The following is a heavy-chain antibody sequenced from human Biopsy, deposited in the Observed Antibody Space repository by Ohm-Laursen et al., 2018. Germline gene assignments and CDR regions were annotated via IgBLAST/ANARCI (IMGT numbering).Heavy chain of an antibody. V-gene: IGHV1-69*13. J-gene: IGHJ4*02. Sequence: ASVKVSCNPSGGTFINYAISWVRQAPGQGLEWMGGIIPMFGTANYARMFQGRVTISADESTSTSYMELSSLTTEDTAIYYCARGPHSGSHSCFDYWGRGTLVTVSS. CDR3: ARGPHSGSHSCFDY. CDR2: IIPMFGTA. D-gene: IGHD1-26*01. CDR1: GGTFINYA.